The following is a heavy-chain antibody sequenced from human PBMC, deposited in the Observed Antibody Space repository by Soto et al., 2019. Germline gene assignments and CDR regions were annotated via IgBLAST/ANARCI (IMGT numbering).Heavy chain of an antibody. D-gene: IGHD3-9*01. J-gene: IGHJ6*02. Sequence: ASVKVSCKASGYTFTGYYMHWVRQAPGQGLEWMGWINPNSGGTNYAQKFQGWVTMTRDTSISTAYMELSRLRSDDTAVYYCARTYYDILTGYVSGMDVWGQGTTVTVS. CDR3: ARTYYDILTGYVSGMDV. CDR2: INPNSGGT. V-gene: IGHV1-2*04. CDR1: GYTFTGYY.